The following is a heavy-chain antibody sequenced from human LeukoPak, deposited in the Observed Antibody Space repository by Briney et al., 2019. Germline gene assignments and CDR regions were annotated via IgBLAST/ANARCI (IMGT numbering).Heavy chain of an antibody. V-gene: IGHV5-51*01. CDR3: ARLSGWGFYSSRWNGFYLDY. CDR1: EYSFTTNW. Sequence: GESLKISCKGSEYSFTTNWIAWVRQVPGKGLEWIGIIYPGDSDTTHSPSFQGQVTISADKSTNTAYLQWGSLKASDTAMYYCARLSGWGFYSSRWNGFYLDYWGQGTLVTVSS. D-gene: IGHD6-13*01. J-gene: IGHJ4*02. CDR2: IYPGDSDT.